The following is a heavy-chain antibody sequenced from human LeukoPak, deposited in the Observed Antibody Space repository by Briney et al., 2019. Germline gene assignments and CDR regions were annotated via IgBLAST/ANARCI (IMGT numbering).Heavy chain of an antibody. CDR1: GFTFSSYA. J-gene: IGHJ4*02. CDR2: ISYDGSNK. Sequence: GRSLRLSCAASGFTFSSYAMHWVRQAPGKGLEWVAVISYDGSNKYYADSVKGRFTISRDNSKNTLYLQMNSLRAEDTAVYYCARDDGLVVAAGDYWGQGTLVTVSS. V-gene: IGHV3-30*04. D-gene: IGHD2-15*01. CDR3: ARDDGLVVAAGDY.